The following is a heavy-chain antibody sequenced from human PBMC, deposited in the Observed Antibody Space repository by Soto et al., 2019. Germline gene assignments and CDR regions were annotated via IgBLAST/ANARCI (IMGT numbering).Heavy chain of an antibody. Sequence: AASVKVSCKVSGYTLTELSMHWVRQAPGKGLEWMGGFDPEDGETIYAQKFQGRVTMTEDTSTDTAYMELSSLRSEDTAVYCCATVPLSRIAVAGTEGWDYWGQGTLVTVSS. J-gene: IGHJ4*02. CDR2: FDPEDGET. D-gene: IGHD6-19*01. CDR1: GYTLTELS. V-gene: IGHV1-24*01. CDR3: ATVPLSRIAVAGTEGWDY.